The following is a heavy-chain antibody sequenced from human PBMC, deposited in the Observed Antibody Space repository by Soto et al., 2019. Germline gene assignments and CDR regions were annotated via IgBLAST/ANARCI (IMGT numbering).Heavy chain of an antibody. V-gene: IGHV4-30-4*01. Sequence: QVQLQESGPGLVKPSQTLSLTCSVSGGSISSGDYYWSWIRQPPGKGLEWIAYIYHTGTTYYNPSLKSRVTMSVYKSKNQFSLKLSSVTAADTAVYYYARLFGVVIPPNWNFDLWGRGTLVTVSS. J-gene: IGHJ2*01. CDR2: IYHTGTT. D-gene: IGHD3-3*01. CDR3: ARLFGVVIPPNWNFDL. CDR1: GGSISSGDYY.